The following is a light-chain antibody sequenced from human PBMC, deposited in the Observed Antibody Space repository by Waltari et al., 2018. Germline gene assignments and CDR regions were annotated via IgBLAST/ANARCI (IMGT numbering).Light chain of an antibody. CDR1: RSISNSY. CDR3: QQYGSSPPYS. Sequence: EIVLTQSPGTLSLSPGERATLSCRASRSISNSYLAWYQQKPGQAPRPLIYGASRRATGIPDRFSGSGSGTDFTLTISRLEAEDFAVYYCQQYGSSPPYSFGQGTELEIK. J-gene: IGKJ2*03. CDR2: GAS. V-gene: IGKV3-20*01.